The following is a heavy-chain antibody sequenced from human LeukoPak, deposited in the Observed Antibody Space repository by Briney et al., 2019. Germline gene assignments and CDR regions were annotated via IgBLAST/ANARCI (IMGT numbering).Heavy chain of an antibody. CDR1: DDSVSSGAYY. V-gene: IGHV4-31*03. CDR2: VFYNGNT. D-gene: IGHD2-15*01. CDR3: ARSASLPPYYFDY. J-gene: IGHJ4*02. Sequence: SETLSLTCTVSDDSVSSGAYYWSWIRQHPGKGLEWIGYVFYNGNTFYNPSLESRLTISVDTSKKQFSLKLKFVTAADTALYYCARSASLPPYYFDYWGQGTLVTVSS.